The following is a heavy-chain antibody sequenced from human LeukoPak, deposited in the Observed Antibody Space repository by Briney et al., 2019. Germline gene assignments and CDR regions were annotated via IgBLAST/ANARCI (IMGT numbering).Heavy chain of an antibody. Sequence: GGSLRLSCAASGFTFSSYGMHWVRQAPGKGLEWVAVISFDGSNKYYADSVKGRFTISRDNSKNTLYLQMNSLRAEDTTVYYCAKAMSSGLDGYIYDAFDIWGQGTMVTVSS. CDR3: AKAMSSGLDGYIYDAFDI. J-gene: IGHJ3*02. V-gene: IGHV3-30*18. CDR1: GFTFSSYG. CDR2: ISFDGSNK. D-gene: IGHD5-24*01.